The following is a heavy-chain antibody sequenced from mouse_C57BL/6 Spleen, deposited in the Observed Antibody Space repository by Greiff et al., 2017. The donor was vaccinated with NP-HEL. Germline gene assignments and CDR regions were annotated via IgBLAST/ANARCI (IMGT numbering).Heavy chain of an antibody. D-gene: IGHD4-1*01. CDR2: IWSGGST. Sequence: VKLVESGPGLVQPSQSLSITCTVSGFSLTSYGVHWVRQSPGKGLEWLGVIWSGGSTDYNAAFISRLSISKDNSKSQVFFKMNSLQADDTAIYYCATPPDWDRGNYAMDYWGQGTSVTVSS. CDR1: GFSLTSYG. CDR3: ATPPDWDRGNYAMDY. J-gene: IGHJ4*01. V-gene: IGHV2-2*01.